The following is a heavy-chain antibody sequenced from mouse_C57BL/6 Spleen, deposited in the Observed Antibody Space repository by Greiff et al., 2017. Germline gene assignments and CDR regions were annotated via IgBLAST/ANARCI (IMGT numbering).Heavy chain of an antibody. D-gene: IGHD3-3*01. Sequence: QVQLKESGAELVKPGASVKLSCKASGYTFTSYWMQWVKQRPGQGLEWIGEIDPSDSYTNYNQKFKGKATLTVDTSSSTAYMQLSSLTSGDSAVYYCARVEGPWGQGTTLTVSS. J-gene: IGHJ2*01. CDR3: ARVEGP. CDR2: IDPSDSYT. CDR1: GYTFTSYW. V-gene: IGHV1-50*01.